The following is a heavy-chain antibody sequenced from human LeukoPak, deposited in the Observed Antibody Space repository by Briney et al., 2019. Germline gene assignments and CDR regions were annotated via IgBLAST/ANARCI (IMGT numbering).Heavy chain of an antibody. CDR3: ARDTLLPNYYDSSGYVLDY. CDR2: ISAYNGNT. V-gene: IGHV1-18*01. Sequence: ASVKVSCKASGYTFTSYGISWVRQAPGQGLEWMGWISAYNGNTNYAQKLQGRVTMTTDTSTSTAYMELRSLRSDDTAVYYCARDTLLPNYYDSSGYVLDYWGQGTLVTVSS. CDR1: GYTFTSYG. J-gene: IGHJ4*02. D-gene: IGHD3-22*01.